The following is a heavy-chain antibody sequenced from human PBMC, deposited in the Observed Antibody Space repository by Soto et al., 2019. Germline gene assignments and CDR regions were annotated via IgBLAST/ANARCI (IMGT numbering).Heavy chain of an antibody. CDR1: GFTFSSYA. J-gene: IGHJ6*03. CDR2: ISGSGGST. CDR3: AKCRWEIYYYYYYMDV. V-gene: IGHV3-23*01. Sequence: GGSLRLSCAASGFTFSSYAMSWLRQAPGKGLEWVSAISGSGGSTYYADSVKGRFTISRDNSKNTLYLQMNSLRAEDTAVYYCAKCRWEIYYYYYYMDVWGKGTTVTVSS. D-gene: IGHD1-26*01.